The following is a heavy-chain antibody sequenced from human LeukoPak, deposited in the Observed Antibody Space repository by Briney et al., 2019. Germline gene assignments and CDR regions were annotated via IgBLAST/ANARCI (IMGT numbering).Heavy chain of an antibody. V-gene: IGHV3-30*18. CDR2: ISYDGTNK. Sequence: PGRSLRLSCAASGFTFSRYGMHWVRQAPGKGLEWVAVISYDGTNKYYADSVKGRFTISRDNSKNTLYLQMNRPRAEDTAIYYCAKDHYGMDVWGQGTTVTVSS. CDR1: GFTFSRYG. CDR3: AKDHYGMDV. J-gene: IGHJ6*02.